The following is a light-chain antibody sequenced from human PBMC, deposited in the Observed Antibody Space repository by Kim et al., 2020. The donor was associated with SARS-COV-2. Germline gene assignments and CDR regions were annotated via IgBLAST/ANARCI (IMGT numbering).Light chain of an antibody. J-gene: IGKJ1*01. CDR2: CSS. CDR1: QSVSSN. Sequence: EIVMTQSPATLSVSPGERATLSCRASQSVSSNLVWYQQKPGQAPRLLIYCSSTRVTGIPARFSGSGSGTEFTLTISSLQSEDFAVYYCQQYNNWPRTFGQGTKVDIK. V-gene: IGKV3-15*01. CDR3: QQYNNWPRT.